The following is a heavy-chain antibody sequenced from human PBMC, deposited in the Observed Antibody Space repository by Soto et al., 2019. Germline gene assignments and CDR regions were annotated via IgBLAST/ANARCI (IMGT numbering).Heavy chain of an antibody. D-gene: IGHD6-19*01. CDR2: ISYDGSNK. CDR3: AKDSPSGWYPNRDYYYYYGMDV. CDR1: GFTFSSYG. V-gene: IGHV3-30*18. Sequence: GGSLRLSXAASGFTFSSYGMHWVRQAPGKGLEWVAVISYDGSNKYYADSVKGRFTISRDNSKNTLYLQMNSLRAEDTAVYYCAKDSPSGWYPNRDYYYYYGMDVWGQGTTVTVSS. J-gene: IGHJ6*02.